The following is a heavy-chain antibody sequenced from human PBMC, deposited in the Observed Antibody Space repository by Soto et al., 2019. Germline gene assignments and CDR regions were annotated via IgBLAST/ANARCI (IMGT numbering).Heavy chain of an antibody. Sequence: SDTLSLTCAVYGGSFSGYYWSWIRQPPGKGLEWIGEINHSGSTNYNPSLRSRVTISVDTSKNQFSLKLSSVTAADTAVYYCAGAWGGNYYDSSGYYGYWGQGTLVTVSS. J-gene: IGHJ4*02. CDR1: GGSFSGYY. CDR2: INHSGST. V-gene: IGHV4-34*01. CDR3: AGAWGGNYYDSSGYYGY. D-gene: IGHD3-22*01.